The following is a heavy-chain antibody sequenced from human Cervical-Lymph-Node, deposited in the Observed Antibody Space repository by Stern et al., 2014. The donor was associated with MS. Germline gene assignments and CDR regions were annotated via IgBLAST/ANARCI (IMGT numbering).Heavy chain of an antibody. CDR3: ARGTSGTVTNMAFDY. J-gene: IGHJ4*02. Sequence: QVQLVQPGAEVKKPGSSVKVSCQASGGTFSSYAISWVRQAPGQGLEWMGGIIPIFGTANYAQKFQCRVQITADESTSTAYMELSSLRSEDPAVYYCARGTSGTVTNMAFDYWGQGTLVTVSS. CDR2: IIPIFGTA. V-gene: IGHV1-69*01. CDR1: GGTFSSYA. D-gene: IGHD4-17*01.